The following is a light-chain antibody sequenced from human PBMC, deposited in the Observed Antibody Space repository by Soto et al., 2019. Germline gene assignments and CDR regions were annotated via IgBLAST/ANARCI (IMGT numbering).Light chain of an antibody. CDR3: GSYGGSGTDNDV. CDR1: RSAIGTYKL. Sequence: QSVLTQPASVSGSLVQSITISCTGPRSAIGTYKLVSWYQHYPGKAHKLMIYEGIKRPSGVSNRFFGSKSGNTAFFTISGLQAEDEADYCCGSYGGSGTDNDVSGSQTKMTVL. J-gene: IGLJ1*01. CDR2: EGI. V-gene: IGLV2-23*01.